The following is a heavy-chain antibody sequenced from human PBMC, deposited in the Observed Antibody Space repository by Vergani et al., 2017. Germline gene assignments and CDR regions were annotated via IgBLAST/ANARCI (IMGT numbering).Heavy chain of an antibody. CDR1: GFTFSSYG. CDR3: AKDPRNMITFGGVIVTPYYFDY. CDR2: IWYDGSNK. Sequence: QVQLVESGGGVVQPGRSLRLSCAASGFTFSSYGMHWVRQAPGKGLEWVAVIWYDGSNKYYADSVKGRFTISRDNSKNTLYLQMNSLRAEDTAVYYCAKDPRNMITFGGVIVTPYYFDYWGQGTLVGVSS. D-gene: IGHD3-16*02. V-gene: IGHV3-33*06. J-gene: IGHJ4*02.